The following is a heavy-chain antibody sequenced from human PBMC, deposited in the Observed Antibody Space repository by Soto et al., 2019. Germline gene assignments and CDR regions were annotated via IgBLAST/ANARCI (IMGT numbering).Heavy chain of an antibody. D-gene: IGHD6-19*01. CDR1: GFTFSSYA. J-gene: IGHJ6*02. Sequence: PGGSLRLSCAASGFTFSSYAMHWVRQAPGKGLEWVAVISYDGSNKYYADSVKGRFTNSRDNSKNTLYLQMNSLRAEDTAVYYCARDSAGSGWSMDVWGQGTTVTVSS. V-gene: IGHV3-30-3*01. CDR3: ARDSAGSGWSMDV. CDR2: ISYDGSNK.